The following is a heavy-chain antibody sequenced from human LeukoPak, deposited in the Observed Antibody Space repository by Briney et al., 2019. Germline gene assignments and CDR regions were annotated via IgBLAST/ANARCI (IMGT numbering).Heavy chain of an antibody. CDR3: ARGPRIVGATTGRAFDI. CDR2: ISYDGSNK. J-gene: IGHJ3*02. CDR1: GFTFSSYA. D-gene: IGHD1-26*01. V-gene: IGHV3-30*04. Sequence: GGSLRLSCAASGFTFSSYAMHWVRQAPGKGLEWVAVISYDGSNKYYADSVKGRFTISRGNSKNTPYLQMNSLRAEDTAVYYCARGPRIVGATTGRAFDIWGQGTMVTVSS.